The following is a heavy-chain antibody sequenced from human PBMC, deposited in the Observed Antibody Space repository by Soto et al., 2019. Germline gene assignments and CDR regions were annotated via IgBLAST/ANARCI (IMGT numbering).Heavy chain of an antibody. J-gene: IGHJ5*02. D-gene: IGHD3-9*01. CDR1: GFIFRNYG. CDR3: VFYDVLTGYDH. Sequence: EVQLLESGGGLVQPGGSRRLSCAGSGFIFRNYGMSWVRQAPGKGLEWVSAISGDGTGTYYADSVKGRFAISRDNSRNTLYLQMSSLRAEDTALYYCVFYDVLTGYDHWGQGTLVTVSS. V-gene: IGHV3-23*01. CDR2: ISGDGTGT.